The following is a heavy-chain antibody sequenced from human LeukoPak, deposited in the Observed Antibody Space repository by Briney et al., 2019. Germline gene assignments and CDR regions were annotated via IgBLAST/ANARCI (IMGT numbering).Heavy chain of an antibody. CDR3: AKDSAAVGGPTTD. V-gene: IGHV3-23*01. J-gene: IGHJ4*02. D-gene: IGHD6-13*01. Sequence: GGSLRLSCAVSGITLNNYGMTWVRQAPGKGLEWVAGISDSGGSTKYADSVKGRFTISRDNSKNTLYLQMDSLRAEDTAVYYCAKDSAAVGGPTTDWGQGTLVTVSS. CDR1: GITLNNYG. CDR2: ISDSGGST.